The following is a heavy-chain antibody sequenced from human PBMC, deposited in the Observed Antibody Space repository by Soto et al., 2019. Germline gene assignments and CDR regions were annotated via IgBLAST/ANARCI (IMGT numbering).Heavy chain of an antibody. V-gene: IGHV3-23*01. CDR1: GFTFSSYA. CDR3: AKGDGVYYDSSGYGEGY. J-gene: IGHJ4*02. CDR2: ISGSGGST. D-gene: IGHD3-22*01. Sequence: PGGSLRLSCAASGFTFSSYAMSWVRQAPGKGLEWVSAISGSGGSTYYADSVKGRFTISRDNSKNTLYLQMNSLRAEDTAVYYCAKGDGVYYDSSGYGEGYWGQGTLVNVSS.